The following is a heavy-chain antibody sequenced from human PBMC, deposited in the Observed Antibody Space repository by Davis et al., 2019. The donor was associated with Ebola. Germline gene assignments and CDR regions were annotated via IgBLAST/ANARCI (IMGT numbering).Heavy chain of an antibody. Sequence: GESLKISCAASGFTFRTYSMNWVRQAPGKGLEWVSYISGNMAEIYYADSLKARFTISRDSSTNTLYLHMNSLRLEDTAIYYCAKDRVAAAGTPLDSWGQGTLVTVSS. CDR3: AKDRVAAAGTPLDS. J-gene: IGHJ4*02. CDR1: GFTFRTYS. V-gene: IGHV3-21*04. CDR2: ISGNMAEI. D-gene: IGHD6-13*01.